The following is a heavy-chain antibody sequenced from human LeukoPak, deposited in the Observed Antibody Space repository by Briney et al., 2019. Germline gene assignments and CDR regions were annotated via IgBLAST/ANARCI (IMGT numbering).Heavy chain of an antibody. CDR1: GYTFASYW. D-gene: IGHD1-14*01. V-gene: IGHV5-51*01. CDR2: IYPGDSDT. Sequence: GESLKISCKGSGYTFASYWIAWVRQMPGKGLEWMGVIYPGDSDTRYSPSFQGQVTISADKSISTAYLQWSSLKASDTAIYYCARHRNYFDHWGQGTLVTVSS. CDR3: ARHRNYFDH. J-gene: IGHJ4*02.